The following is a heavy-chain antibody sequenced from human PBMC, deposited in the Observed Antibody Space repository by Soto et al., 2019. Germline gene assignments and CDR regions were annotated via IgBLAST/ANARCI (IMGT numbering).Heavy chain of an antibody. CDR2: ISAYNGNT. D-gene: IGHD4-17*01. Sequence: ASVKVSCKASGYTFTGYGISWVRQAPGQGLEWMGWISAYNGNTNYAQKLQGRVTMTTDTSTSTAYMELRSLRSDDTAVYYCASAIRDFTVTTRIHCYGKDVWGQGTTVTVSS. J-gene: IGHJ6*02. CDR3: ASAIRDFTVTTRIHCYGKDV. CDR1: GYTFTGYG. V-gene: IGHV1-18*01.